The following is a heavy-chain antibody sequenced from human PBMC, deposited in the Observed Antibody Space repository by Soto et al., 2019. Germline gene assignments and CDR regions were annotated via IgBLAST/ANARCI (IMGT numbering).Heavy chain of an antibody. Sequence: GGSLRLSCAASGFTISSYAMSWVRRAPGKGLEWVSAISGSGGSTYYADSVKGRFTISRDNSKNTLYLQMNSLRAEDTAVYYCAKEDCSSTSCYLVAFDIWGQGTMVTVSS. CDR1: GFTISSYA. J-gene: IGHJ3*02. V-gene: IGHV3-23*01. CDR2: ISGSGGST. CDR3: AKEDCSSTSCYLVAFDI. D-gene: IGHD2-2*01.